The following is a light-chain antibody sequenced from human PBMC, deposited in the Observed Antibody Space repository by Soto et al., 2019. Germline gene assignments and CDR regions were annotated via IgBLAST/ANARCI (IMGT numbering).Light chain of an antibody. J-gene: IGKJ1*01. V-gene: IGKV3-20*01. CDR2: GTS. CDR1: QSVSSSY. CDR3: QQYGSSSWT. Sequence: EIVLTQSPGTLSLSPGERATLSCRASQSVSSSYFAWYQQRCGQAPRLLIYGTSSRATGIPDRFSGSGSGTDFTLTISSLEPEDFAVYYCQQYGSSSWTFGQGTKVEIK.